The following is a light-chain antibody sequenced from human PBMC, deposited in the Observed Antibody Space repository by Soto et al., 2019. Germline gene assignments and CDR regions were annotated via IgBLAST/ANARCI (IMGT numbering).Light chain of an antibody. V-gene: IGKV4-1*01. CDR1: QNVVYRSNNKNS. J-gene: IGKJ1*01. CDR3: QQYYSTPWT. CDR2: WAS. Sequence: DIVMTQSPDSLALSLGERATITCKSSQNVVYRSNNKNSLAWYQQKPGQPPKLLIYWASARESGVPDRFSGSGSGTDFTLTISSLQAEDVAVYYCQQYYSTPWTFGQGTKVEIK.